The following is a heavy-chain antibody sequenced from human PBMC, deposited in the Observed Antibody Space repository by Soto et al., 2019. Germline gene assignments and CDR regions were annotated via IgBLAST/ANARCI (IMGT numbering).Heavy chain of an antibody. V-gene: IGHV1-46*01. CDR3: TRADSDVVILPDVRPLFDL. J-gene: IGHJ4*02. CDR2: INPNGGYT. D-gene: IGHD2-2*01. CDR1: GYDFFKYN. Sequence: QVQLVQSGAEVKKPGASVKVSCKTSGYDFFKYNMHWVRQAPGQGLEWMGGINPNGGYTRNAQKFQGRVIMARDKSSKMVYMELSGLTSADTAMYYCTRADSDVVILPDVRPLFDLWGQGALFTVSS.